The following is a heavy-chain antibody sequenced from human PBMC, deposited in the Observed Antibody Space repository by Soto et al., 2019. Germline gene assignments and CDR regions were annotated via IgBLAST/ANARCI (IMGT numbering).Heavy chain of an antibody. V-gene: IGHV3-23*01. D-gene: IGHD3-22*01. Sequence: EVQLLESGGGLVQPGGSLRLSCAASGFTFSIYAMSWVRQVPGKGLEWVSTISGIGGTSYADFVRGRFTISRDNSKHTLYLQMNSRRVDDTAIYYCAKDAPGSGWLSDYWGQGTLVTVSS. CDR1: GFTFSIYA. CDR2: ISGIGGT. J-gene: IGHJ4*02. CDR3: AKDAPGSGWLSDY.